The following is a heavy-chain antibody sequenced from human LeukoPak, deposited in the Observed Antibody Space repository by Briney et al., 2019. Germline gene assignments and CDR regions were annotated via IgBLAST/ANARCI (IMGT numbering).Heavy chain of an antibody. D-gene: IGHD2-15*01. J-gene: IGHJ4*02. CDR1: GGSFSGYY. CDR3: AGGRVGPFDY. V-gene: IGHV4-34*01. Sequence: SETLSLTCAVYGGSFSGYYWSWIRQPPGKGLEWIGEINHSGSTNYNPSLKSRVTISVDTSKNQFSLKLSSVTAADTAVYYCAGGRVGPFDYWGQGTLVTVSS. CDR2: INHSGST.